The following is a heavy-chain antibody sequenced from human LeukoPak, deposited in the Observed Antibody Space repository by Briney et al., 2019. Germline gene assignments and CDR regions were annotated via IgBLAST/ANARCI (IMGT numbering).Heavy chain of an antibody. CDR2: IYSGGST. CDR1: GLTVSSNY. CDR3: SGGSEGMDV. Sequence: GGSLRHSCAVSGLTVSSNYMSWLRQAPGKGLEWVSVIYSGGSTYYADSVKGRFTISRDNSKNTLYLQMNSLRAEDTAVYYCSGGSEGMDVWGKGTTVTVSS. D-gene: IGHD3-16*01. J-gene: IGHJ6*04. V-gene: IGHV3-53*01.